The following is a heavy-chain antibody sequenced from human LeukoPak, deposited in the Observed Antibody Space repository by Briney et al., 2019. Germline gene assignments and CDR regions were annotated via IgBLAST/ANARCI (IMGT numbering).Heavy chain of an antibody. Sequence: GGSLRLSCAASGFAFSIQAMGWVRQAPGKGLEWVSVISDSGDTTYYADSVKGRFTISRDNSKNTLYLQLNSLRAEDTAIYYCAKDARRSDGWYFFDHWGQGALVTVSS. J-gene: IGHJ4*02. V-gene: IGHV3-23*01. CDR2: ISDSGDTT. CDR1: GFAFSIQA. CDR3: AKDARRSDGWYFFDH. D-gene: IGHD6-19*01.